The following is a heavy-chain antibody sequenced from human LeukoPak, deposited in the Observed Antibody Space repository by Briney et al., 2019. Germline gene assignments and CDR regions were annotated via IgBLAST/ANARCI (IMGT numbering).Heavy chain of an antibody. CDR2: IYYSGST. D-gene: IGHD3-22*01. CDR1: GGSISSHY. CDR3: ARVWSEYYYDSSGYDP. J-gene: IGHJ5*02. V-gene: IGHV4-59*11. Sequence: SETLSLTCTVSGGSISSHYWSWIRQPPGKGLEWIGYIYYSGSTNYNPFLKSRVTISVDTSKNQFSLKLSSVTAADTAVYYCARVWSEYYYDSSGYDPWGQGTLVTVSS.